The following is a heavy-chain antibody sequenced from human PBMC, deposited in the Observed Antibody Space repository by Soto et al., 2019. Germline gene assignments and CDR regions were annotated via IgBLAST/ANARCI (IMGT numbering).Heavy chain of an antibody. J-gene: IGHJ6*02. D-gene: IGHD3-10*01. V-gene: IGHV3-23*01. Sequence: EVQLLESGGGLVQPGGSLRLSCAASGFTFSSYAMSWVRQAPGKGLEWVSAISGSGGSTYYADSVKGRFTISRDNSKKTLYLQMNSLRAEDTAVYYCAKGQQRATMVRGALNIYYYYGMDVWGQGTTVTVSS. CDR3: AKGQQRATMVRGALNIYYYYGMDV. CDR2: ISGSGGST. CDR1: GFTFSSYA.